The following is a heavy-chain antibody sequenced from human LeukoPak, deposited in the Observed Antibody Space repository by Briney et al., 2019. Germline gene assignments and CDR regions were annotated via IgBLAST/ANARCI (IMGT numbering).Heavy chain of an antibody. V-gene: IGHV1-46*01. Sequence: ASVKVSCKASGYSFINYYIHWVRQAPGQGLEWMGIINPSGGSTSFAQKLQGRVTMTTDTSTSTAYMELRSLRSDDTAVYYCARDRRVRGVTCDYWGQGTLVTVSS. D-gene: IGHD3-10*01. J-gene: IGHJ4*02. CDR2: INPSGGST. CDR3: ARDRRVRGVTCDY. CDR1: GYSFINYY.